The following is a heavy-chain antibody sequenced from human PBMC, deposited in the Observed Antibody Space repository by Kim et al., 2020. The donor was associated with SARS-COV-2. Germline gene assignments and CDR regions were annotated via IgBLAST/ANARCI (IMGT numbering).Heavy chain of an antibody. Sequence: GGSLRLSCAASGFTFSSYAMHWVRQAPGKGLEWVAVISYDGSNKYYADSVKGRFTISRDNSKNTLYLQMNSLRAEDTAVYYCARDRLVRGPNYYYGMDVWGQGTTVTVSS. D-gene: IGHD3-10*01. CDR2: ISYDGSNK. V-gene: IGHV3-30-3*01. CDR1: GFTFSSYA. J-gene: IGHJ6*02. CDR3: ARDRLVRGPNYYYGMDV.